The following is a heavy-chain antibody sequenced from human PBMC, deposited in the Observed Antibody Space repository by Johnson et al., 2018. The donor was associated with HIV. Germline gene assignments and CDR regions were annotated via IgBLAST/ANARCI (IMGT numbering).Heavy chain of an antibody. J-gene: IGHJ3*02. CDR2: INSDGSST. Sequence: VQLVESGGGLVQPGGSLRLSCAASGFTFSSYWMHWVRQAPGQGLVWVSRINSDGSSTSYADSVKGRFTISRDNAKNTLYLQMNSLRAEDTAVYYCARVTYYYDSSGLTGRAFDIWGQGTMVTVSS. D-gene: IGHD3-22*01. CDR3: ARVTYYYDSSGLTGRAFDI. V-gene: IGHV3-74*02. CDR1: GFTFSSYW.